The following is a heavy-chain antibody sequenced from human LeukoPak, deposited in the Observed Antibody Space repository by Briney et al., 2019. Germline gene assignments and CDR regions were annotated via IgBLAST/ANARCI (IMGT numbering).Heavy chain of an antibody. CDR2: IYPGDSDT. D-gene: IGHD6-13*01. CDR3: ARHRRYSISWDYYYYYMDV. J-gene: IGHJ6*03. CDR1: GYSFTSYW. Sequence: GESLKIPCKGCGYSFTSYWIGWVRQMPGKGLEWMGLIYPGDSDTRYSPSFQGEVTISADKSISTAYLQWSSLKASDTAMYYCARHRRYSISWDYYYYYMDVWGKGTTVTVSS. V-gene: IGHV5-51*01.